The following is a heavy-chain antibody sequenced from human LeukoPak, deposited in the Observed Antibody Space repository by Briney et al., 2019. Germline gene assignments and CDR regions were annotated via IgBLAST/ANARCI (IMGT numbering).Heavy chain of an antibody. CDR3: ARGGGATYYDFWSGSLYYFDY. D-gene: IGHD3-3*01. Sequence: ASVKVSCKASGYTFTNYFMHWVRQAPGQGLEWMGWINPNSGGTNYAQKFQGWVTMTRDTSISTAYMELSRLRSDDTAVYYCARGGGATYYDFWSGSLYYFDYWGQGTLVTVSS. V-gene: IGHV1-2*04. J-gene: IGHJ4*02. CDR1: GYTFTNYF. CDR2: INPNSGGT.